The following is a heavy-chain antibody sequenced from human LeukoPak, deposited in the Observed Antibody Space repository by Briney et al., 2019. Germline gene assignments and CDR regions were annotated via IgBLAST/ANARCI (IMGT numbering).Heavy chain of an antibody. CDR3: ARGGSSGWYYFDY. V-gene: IGHV1-2*02. Sequence: GASVKVSCKASGYTFTGYYMHWVRQAPGQGLEWMGWINPYSGDTNYAQKFQGRVTMTRDTSISTAYMELSRLRSGDTAVYYCARGGSSGWYYFDYWGQGTLVTVSS. J-gene: IGHJ4*02. CDR1: GYTFTGYY. CDR2: INPYSGDT. D-gene: IGHD6-19*01.